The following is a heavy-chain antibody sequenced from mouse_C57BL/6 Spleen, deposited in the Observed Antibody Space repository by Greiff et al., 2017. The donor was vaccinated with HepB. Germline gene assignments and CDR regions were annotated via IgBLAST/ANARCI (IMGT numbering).Heavy chain of an antibody. J-gene: IGHJ3*01. CDR1: GYTFTSYW. D-gene: IGHD2-4*01. CDR3: AREENDSVGFAY. CDR2: IDPSDSET. V-gene: IGHV1-52*01. Sequence: QVQLQQSGAELVRPGSSVKLSCKASGYTFTSYWMHWVKQRPIQGLEWIGNIDPSDSETHYNQKFKDKATLTVDKSSSTAYMQLSSLTSEDSAVYYCAREENDSVGFAYWGQGTLVTVSA.